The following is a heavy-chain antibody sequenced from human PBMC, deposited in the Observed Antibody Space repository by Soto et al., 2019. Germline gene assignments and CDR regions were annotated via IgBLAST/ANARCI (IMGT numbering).Heavy chain of an antibody. D-gene: IGHD2-2*01. CDR1: GGTFSNYA. J-gene: IGHJ6*02. Sequence: QVQLVQSGAEVRKPGSSVTVSCKASGGTFSNYAITWVRQAPGQGLEWMGGIIPIVGTGSYAQKFQGRVTITADDPTTTAHTELSSLTFEDTAVYYCARVVILVPTASTHYYSNMDVWGPGNTVTVSS. V-gene: IGHV1-69*01. CDR2: IIPIVGTG. CDR3: ARVVILVPTASTHYYSNMDV.